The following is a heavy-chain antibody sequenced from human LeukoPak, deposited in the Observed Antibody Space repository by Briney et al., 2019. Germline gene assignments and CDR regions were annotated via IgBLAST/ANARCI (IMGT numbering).Heavy chain of an antibody. CDR1: GFTYSSYG. V-gene: IGHV3-23*01. CDR2: ISGSGSRT. D-gene: IGHD1-26*01. J-gene: IGHJ3*02. CDR3: AKGSREWELLDAFDI. Sequence: GGSLRLSCTASGFTYSSYGMTWVRQAPGKGLEWISGISGSGSRTDYADSVKGRFTISRDNAKNTLYLQMNSLRAEDTAAYYCAKGSREWELLDAFDIWGQGTMVTVSS.